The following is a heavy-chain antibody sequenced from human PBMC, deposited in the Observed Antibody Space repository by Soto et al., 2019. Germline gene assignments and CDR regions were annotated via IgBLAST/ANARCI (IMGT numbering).Heavy chain of an antibody. CDR3: ARDSYSSGWYLYYYYGMDV. J-gene: IGHJ6*02. Sequence: GGSLRLSCAASGFTFSSYGMHWVRQAPGKGLEWVAVIWYDGSNKYYADSVKGRFTISRDNSKNTLYLQMNSLRAEDTAVYYCARDSYSSGWYLYYYYGMDVWGQGTTVTVSS. V-gene: IGHV3-33*01. CDR2: IWYDGSNK. D-gene: IGHD6-19*01. CDR1: GFTFSSYG.